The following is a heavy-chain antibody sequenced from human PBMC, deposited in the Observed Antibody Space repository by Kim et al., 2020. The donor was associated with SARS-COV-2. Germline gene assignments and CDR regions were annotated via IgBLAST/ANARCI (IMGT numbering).Heavy chain of an antibody. J-gene: IGHJ4*02. V-gene: IGHV4-34*01. Sequence: SETLSITCAVYGGSFSSYYWSWIRQPPGKGLEWIGEINHSGNTNYNPSLKSRVTLSIDTSNNQFFLKVTSVTAADTAVYYCARNDFLTGYPPDYWGQGT. CDR2: INHSGNT. CDR3: ARNDFLTGYPPDY. CDR1: GGSFSSYY. D-gene: IGHD3-9*01.